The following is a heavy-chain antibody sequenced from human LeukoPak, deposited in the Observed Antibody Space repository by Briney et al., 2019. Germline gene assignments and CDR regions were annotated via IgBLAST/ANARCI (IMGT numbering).Heavy chain of an antibody. Sequence: GGSLRLSCAASGFTFSSYAMSWVRQAPGKGLEWVSAISGSGGSTYHADSVKGRFTISRDNSKNTLYLQMNSLRAEDTAVYYCASCHSGYDLAWRFDYWGQGTLVTVSS. D-gene: IGHD5-12*01. J-gene: IGHJ4*02. CDR1: GFTFSSYA. V-gene: IGHV3-23*01. CDR3: ASCHSGYDLAWRFDY. CDR2: ISGSGGST.